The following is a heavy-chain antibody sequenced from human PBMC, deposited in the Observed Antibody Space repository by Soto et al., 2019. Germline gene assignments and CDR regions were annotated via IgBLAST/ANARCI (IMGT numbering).Heavy chain of an antibody. CDR2: INHSGST. CDR3: ARLDSRTFDY. J-gene: IGHJ4*02. Sequence: QVQLQQWGAGLLKPSETLSLTCAVYGGSLSGYYWSWIRQPPGKGLEWIGEINHSGSTNYNPSLKSRVTISVDTSKNQFSLKLSSVTAADTAVYYCARLDSRTFDYWGQGTLVTVSS. V-gene: IGHV4-34*01. CDR1: GGSLSGYY. D-gene: IGHD3-22*01.